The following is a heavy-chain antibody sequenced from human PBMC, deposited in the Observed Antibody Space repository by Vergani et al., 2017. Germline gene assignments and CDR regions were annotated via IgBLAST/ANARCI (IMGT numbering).Heavy chain of an antibody. Sequence: QVQLQESGPGLVKPSGTLSLTCAVSGGSISSSNWWSWVRQPPGKGLEWIGEIYHSGSTNYNPSLKSRVTISVDKSKNQFSLKLSSVTAADTAVYYCARLLVDYDSSGYYRLDYWGQGTLVTVSS. CDR3: ARLLVDYDSSGYYRLDY. D-gene: IGHD3-22*01. CDR1: GGSISSSNW. J-gene: IGHJ4*02. V-gene: IGHV4-4*02. CDR2: IYHSGST.